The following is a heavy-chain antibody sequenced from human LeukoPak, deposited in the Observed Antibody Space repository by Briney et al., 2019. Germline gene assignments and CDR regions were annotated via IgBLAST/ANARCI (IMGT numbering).Heavy chain of an antibody. Sequence: SVKVSCKASGGTFSSYAISWVRQAPGQGLEWMGGIIPIFGTANYAQKFQGRVTITTDESTSTAYMELSSLRSEDTAVYYCAKDREVGAGSLYYFDYWGQGTLVTVSS. CDR2: IIPIFGTA. CDR3: AKDREVGAGSLYYFDY. J-gene: IGHJ4*02. V-gene: IGHV1-69*05. CDR1: GGTFSSYA. D-gene: IGHD1-26*01.